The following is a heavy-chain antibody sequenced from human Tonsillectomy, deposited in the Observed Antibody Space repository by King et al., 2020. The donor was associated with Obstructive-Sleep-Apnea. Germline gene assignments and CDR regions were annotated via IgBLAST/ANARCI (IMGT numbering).Heavy chain of an antibody. V-gene: IGHV4-34*01. CDR2: INHSGIT. Sequence: VQLQQWGAGLLKPSETLSLTCAVYGGSFSGYFWNWIRQPPGKGLEWIGEINHSGITNYNPALKSPVTLAVETSKNQFSLKLTPLSAAATAVYFCARGDTYYYDSSVYYRTDAFDIWGQGTMVTVSS. J-gene: IGHJ3*02. CDR1: GGSFSGYF. D-gene: IGHD3-22*01. CDR3: ARGDTYYYDSSVYYRTDAFDI.